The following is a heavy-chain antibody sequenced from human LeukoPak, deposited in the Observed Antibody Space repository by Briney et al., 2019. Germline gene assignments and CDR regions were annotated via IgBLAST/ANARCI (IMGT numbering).Heavy chain of an antibody. J-gene: IGHJ5*02. D-gene: IGHD6-19*01. CDR1: GGTFSSYA. Sequence: ASVKVSCKASGGTFSSYAISWVRQAPGQGLEWMGGIIPIFGTANYAQKFQGRVTITADESTSTAYMELSSLRSEGTAVYYCARHHYSSGWYGWFDPWGQGTLVTVSS. CDR3: ARHHYSSGWYGWFDP. CDR2: IIPIFGTA. V-gene: IGHV1-69*13.